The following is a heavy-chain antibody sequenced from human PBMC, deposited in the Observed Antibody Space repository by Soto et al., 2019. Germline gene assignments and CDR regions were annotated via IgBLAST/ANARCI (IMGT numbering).Heavy chain of an antibody. D-gene: IGHD6-6*01. CDR1: GLTFDDYA. V-gene: IGHV3-9*01. Sequence: GGSLRLSCAASGLTFDDYAMHWVRQAPGKGLEWVSGISWNSGSIGYADSVKGRFTISRDNAKNSLYLQMNSLRAEDTALYYCAKDLSIAARPLGLKDYYYGMDVWGQGTTVTVSS. CDR3: AKDLSIAARPLGLKDYYYGMDV. CDR2: ISWNSGSI. J-gene: IGHJ6*02.